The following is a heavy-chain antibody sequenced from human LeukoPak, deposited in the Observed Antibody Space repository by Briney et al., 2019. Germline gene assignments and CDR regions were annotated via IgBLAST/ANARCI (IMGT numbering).Heavy chain of an antibody. V-gene: IGHV3-33*01. D-gene: IGHD3-22*01. CDR2: IWYDGSNK. CDR1: GFTFSSYG. J-gene: IGHJ4*02. Sequence: GGSLRLSCAASGFTFSSYGMHWVRQAPGKWLEWVAVIWYDGSNKYYADSVKGRFTISRDNSKNTLYLQMNSLRAEDTAVYYCASAYDSSGYYDFDYWGQGTLVTVSS. CDR3: ASAYDSSGYYDFDY.